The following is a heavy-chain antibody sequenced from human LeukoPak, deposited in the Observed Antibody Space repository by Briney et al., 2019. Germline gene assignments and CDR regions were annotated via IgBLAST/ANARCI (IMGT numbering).Heavy chain of an antibody. CDR2: VSWNSGTV. J-gene: IGHJ3*01. CDR1: GFTFDDYA. D-gene: IGHD2-2*02. V-gene: IGHV3-9*01. CDR3: AREVSRYCSIISCYKGAFDL. Sequence: PGGFLRLSCAASGFTFDDYAMHWVRHAPGKGLEWVSGVSWNSGTVDYADSVKGRFTISRDNAKTSLYLQMNSLRPEDTALYYCAREVSRYCSIISCYKGAFDLWGQGTMVTVSS.